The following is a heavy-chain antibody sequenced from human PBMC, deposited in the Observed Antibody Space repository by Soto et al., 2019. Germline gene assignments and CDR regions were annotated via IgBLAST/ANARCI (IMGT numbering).Heavy chain of an antibody. Sequence: QLQLQESGPGLVKASETLSLTCTVSGGSISSVNYYWSWIRQPPGTALEWFGSISYSGSTFYNPSLNSRGTMSVDKPKNQFSLKLTSVTAADTGVYYCARRHSYGSGKYAVDLWGQGTTVTVSS. CDR3: ARRHSYGSGKYAVDL. CDR2: ISYSGST. D-gene: IGHD3-10*01. V-gene: IGHV4-39*01. J-gene: IGHJ6*02. CDR1: GGSISSVNYY.